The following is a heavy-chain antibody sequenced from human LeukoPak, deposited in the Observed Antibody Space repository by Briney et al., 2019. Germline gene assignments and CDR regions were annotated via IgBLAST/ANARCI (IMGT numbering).Heavy chain of an antibody. CDR1: GGSISSYY. D-gene: IGHD3-3*01. CDR3: ASFPNPHYDFWNGSYIYYYYMDV. Sequence: SETLSLTCTVSGGSISSYYWSWIRQPPGKGLEWIGYIYYSGSTNYNPSLKSRVTISVDTSKNQFSLKLSSVTAADTAVYYCASFPNPHYDFWNGSYIYYYYMDVWGKGTTVTVSS. V-gene: IGHV4-59*01. J-gene: IGHJ6*03. CDR2: IYYSGST.